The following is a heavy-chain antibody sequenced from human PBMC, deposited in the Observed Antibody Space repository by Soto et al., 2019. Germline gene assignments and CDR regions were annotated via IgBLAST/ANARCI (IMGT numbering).Heavy chain of an antibody. Sequence: SETLSLTCAVYGGSFSGYYWSWIRQPPGKGLEWIGEINHSGSTNYNPSLKSRVTISVDTSKNQFSLKLSSVTAADTAVYYCARGGAMVRGVIRPYFDYWGQGTLVTVSS. CDR3: ARGGAMVRGVIRPYFDY. J-gene: IGHJ4*02. CDR1: GGSFSGYY. D-gene: IGHD3-10*01. CDR2: INHSGST. V-gene: IGHV4-34*01.